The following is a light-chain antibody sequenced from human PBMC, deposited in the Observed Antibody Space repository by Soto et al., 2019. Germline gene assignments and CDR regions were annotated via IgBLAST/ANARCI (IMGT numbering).Light chain of an antibody. Sequence: QSALTQPASVSGSPGQSITISCTGTSSDVGGYNYVSWYQQHPGKAPKLMIYEVSNRPSGVSNRFSGSKSGNTASLTISGLQAEDEADYYCSSHTSSSTLNWVFGGGTKVTVL. V-gene: IGLV2-14*01. CDR3: SSHTSSSTLNWV. CDR2: EVS. CDR1: SSDVGGYNY. J-gene: IGLJ3*02.